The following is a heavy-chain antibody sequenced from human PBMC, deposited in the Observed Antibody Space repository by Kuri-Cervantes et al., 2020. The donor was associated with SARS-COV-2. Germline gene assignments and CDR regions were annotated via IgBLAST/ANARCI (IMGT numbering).Heavy chain of an antibody. J-gene: IGHJ4*02. Sequence: ASVKVSCKASGYTFTSYYMHWVRQVPGQGLEWMGIISPTSGSTNYAQRFQGRVTMTRDTSTSTVYMGLGSLRSEDTAVYYCGRDDDSGSLPDCWGQGTPVTVSS. CDR2: ISPTSGST. V-gene: IGHV1-46*01. CDR3: GRDDDSGSLPDC. D-gene: IGHD1-26*01. CDR1: GYTFTSYY.